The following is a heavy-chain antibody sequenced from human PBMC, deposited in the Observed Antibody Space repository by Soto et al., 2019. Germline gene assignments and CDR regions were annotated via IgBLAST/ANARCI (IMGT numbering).Heavy chain of an antibody. CDR2: ISANDVGT. Sequence: GESLKISCEASGFTLRSYAMTWIRQAPGKGLEWVSLISANDVGTYYAESVKTRFTISTDQSRNTVYLQMDSLRADDTAIYYCAKAKNDYNWDNRPPFDYWGQGTLVTVSS. D-gene: IGHD1-20*01. V-gene: IGHV3-23*01. J-gene: IGHJ4*02. CDR1: GFTLRSYA. CDR3: AKAKNDYNWDNRPPFDY.